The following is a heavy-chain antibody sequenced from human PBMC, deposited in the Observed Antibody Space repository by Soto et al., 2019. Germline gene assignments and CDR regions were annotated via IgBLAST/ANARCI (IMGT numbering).Heavy chain of an antibody. CDR3: ARGRYGDY. CDR2: ISAHNGNT. Sequence: QVHLVQSGAEVKKPGASVKVSCKCSGYTFTSYGITWVRQAPGQGLEWMGWISAHNGNTDYAQKLQGRVTVTRDTATSTAYMELRSLRSDDTAVYYCARGRYGDYWGQGARVTVSS. V-gene: IGHV1-18*01. D-gene: IGHD1-1*01. J-gene: IGHJ4*02. CDR1: GYTFTSYG.